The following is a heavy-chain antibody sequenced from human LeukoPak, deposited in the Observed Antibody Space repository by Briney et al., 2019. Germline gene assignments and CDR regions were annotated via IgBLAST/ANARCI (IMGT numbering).Heavy chain of an antibody. CDR2: IYPGDSDT. V-gene: IGHV5-51*01. J-gene: IGHJ4*02. D-gene: IGHD5-24*01. CDR1: GXSFTSYW. Sequence: GESLKISCKGSGXSFTSYWSGWVRQMPGKGVEWMGVIYPGDSDTRYSPSFQGQVTISADKSISTAYLQWSSLNASDTAMYYCARQASDGYNPQWVDYWGQGTLVTVSS. CDR3: ARQASDGYNPQWVDY.